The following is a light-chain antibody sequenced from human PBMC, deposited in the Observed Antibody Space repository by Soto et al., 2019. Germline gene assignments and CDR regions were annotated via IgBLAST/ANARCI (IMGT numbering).Light chain of an antibody. Sequence: EIVLTQSPDTLSLSPGERATLSCRASQSVSSSSVAWYQQKPGQAPRLLIYATSYRATDIPGRFSAGGAGTDFTLTISSLEPEDFAVYYCQQYGRSTLTFGQGTKVDIX. CDR1: QSVSSSS. CDR2: ATS. J-gene: IGKJ1*01. V-gene: IGKV3-20*01. CDR3: QQYGRSTLT.